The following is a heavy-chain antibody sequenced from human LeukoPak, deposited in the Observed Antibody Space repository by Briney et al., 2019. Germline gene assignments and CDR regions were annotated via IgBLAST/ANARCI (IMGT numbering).Heavy chain of an antibody. J-gene: IGHJ4*02. CDR1: GFTVSSNE. CDR3: AKPARTDYVDY. D-gene: IGHD1-14*01. CDR2: ISGGST. V-gene: IGHV3-38-3*01. Sequence: GGSLRLSCAASGFTVSSNEMSWVRQAPGKGLEWVSSISGGSTYYADSRKGRFTISRDNPKNTLYLQMNSLRAEDTAVYYCAKPARTDYVDYWGQGTLVTVST.